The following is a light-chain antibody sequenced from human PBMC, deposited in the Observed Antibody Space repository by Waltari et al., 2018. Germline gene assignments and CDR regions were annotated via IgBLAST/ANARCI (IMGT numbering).Light chain of an antibody. CDR2: AAS. V-gene: IGKV1-39*01. J-gene: IGKJ1*01. Sequence: DIQMTQSPSSLSASVGHRVPITCRASQSISTYLNWYQQKPGKAPKLLICAASILQSGVPSRFSGSGSGTDFTLTISSLQPEDFATFYCQQSYSSPRTFGQGTKVEIK. CDR1: QSISTY. CDR3: QQSYSSPRT.